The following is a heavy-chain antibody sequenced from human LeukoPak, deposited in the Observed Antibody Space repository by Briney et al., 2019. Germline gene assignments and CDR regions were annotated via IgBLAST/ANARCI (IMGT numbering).Heavy chain of an antibody. D-gene: IGHD2-15*01. Sequence: GGSLRLSCAASGFTFSSYSMNWVRQAPGKGLEWVSSISSSSSYIYYADSVKGRFTISRDNAKNSLYLQMNSLRAEDTAVYYCARVPGVAATPALGWFDPWGQGTLVTVSS. CDR2: ISSSSSYI. J-gene: IGHJ5*02. V-gene: IGHV3-21*01. CDR1: GFTFSSYS. CDR3: ARVPGVAATPALGWFDP.